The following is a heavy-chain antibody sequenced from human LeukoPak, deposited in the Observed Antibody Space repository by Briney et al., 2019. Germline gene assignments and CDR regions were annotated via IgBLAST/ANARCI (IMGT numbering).Heavy chain of an antibody. V-gene: IGHV3-33*01. CDR2: IWYDGSHK. Sequence: VKPGRSLRLSCAASEFTFSSYGMHWVRQAPGKGLEWVADIWYDGSHKYYADSVKGRFTISRDNSKNTLHLQMNSLRAEDTAVYYCARGASGSYYLAFDIWGQGTMVTVSS. CDR1: EFTFSSYG. D-gene: IGHD1-26*01. CDR3: ARGASGSYYLAFDI. J-gene: IGHJ3*02.